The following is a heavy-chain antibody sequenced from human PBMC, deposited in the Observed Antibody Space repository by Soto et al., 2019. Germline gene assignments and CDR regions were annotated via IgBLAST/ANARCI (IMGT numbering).Heavy chain of an antibody. CDR2: IYYSGST. D-gene: IGHD3-9*01. Sequence: SETLSLTCTVSGGSISSSSYYWGWIRQPPGKGLEWIGSIYYSGSTYYNPSLKSRVTISVDTSKNQFSLKLSSVTAADTAVYYCASNAYYDILTGYPKPFDYWGQGTLVTVSS. CDR3: ASNAYYDILTGYPKPFDY. J-gene: IGHJ4*02. CDR1: GGSISSSSYY. V-gene: IGHV4-39*01.